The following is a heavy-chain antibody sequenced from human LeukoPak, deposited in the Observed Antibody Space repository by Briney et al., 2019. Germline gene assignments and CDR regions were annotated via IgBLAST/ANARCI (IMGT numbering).Heavy chain of an antibody. CDR3: ARSCSGGSCYFLY. J-gene: IGHJ4*02. CDR1: GYSISSGYY. Sequence: SETLSLTCAVSGYSISSGYYWGWIRQPPGKGLEWIGSIYYSGSTYYNPSLKSRVAISVDTSKNQFSLKLSSVTAADTAVYYCARSCSGGSCYFLYWGQGTLVTVSS. V-gene: IGHV4-38-2*01. CDR2: IYYSGST. D-gene: IGHD2-15*01.